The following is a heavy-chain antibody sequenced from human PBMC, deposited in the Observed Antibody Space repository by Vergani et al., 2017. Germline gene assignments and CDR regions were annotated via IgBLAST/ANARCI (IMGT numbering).Heavy chain of an antibody. CDR3: ARAGPTGDAFDI. J-gene: IGHJ3*02. CDR1: GFTFSSYS. V-gene: IGHV3-21*01. Sequence: EVQLVESGGGLVKPGGSLRLSCAASGFTFSSYSMNWVRQAPGKGLEWVSSISSSSSYIYYADSVKGRFTISRDNAKNSLYLQMNSLRAEDTAVYYCARAGPTGDAFDIWGQGTMVTVSS. CDR2: ISSSSSYI.